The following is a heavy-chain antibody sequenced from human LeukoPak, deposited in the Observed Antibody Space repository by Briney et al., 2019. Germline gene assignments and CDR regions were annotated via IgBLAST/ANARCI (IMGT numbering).Heavy chain of an antibody. V-gene: IGHV1-46*01. J-gene: IGHJ4*02. CDR3: ARVWNNNSPNPPLDY. CDR2: INPSGGST. D-gene: IGHD4-23*01. CDR1: GYTFTSYY. Sequence: ASVKVSCKASGYTFTSYYMHWVRQAPGQGLEWMGIINPSGGSTSYAQKIQGRVTMTRDTSTSTVYMELSSLRSEDTAVYYCARVWNNNSPNPPLDYWGRGTLVTVSS.